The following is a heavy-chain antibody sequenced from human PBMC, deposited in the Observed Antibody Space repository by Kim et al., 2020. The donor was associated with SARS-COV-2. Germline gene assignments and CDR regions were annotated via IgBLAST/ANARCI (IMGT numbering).Heavy chain of an antibody. V-gene: IGHV5-10-1*01. CDR3: ARHYYYDSSGYPFDY. D-gene: IGHD3-22*01. CDR1: GYSFTSYW. Sequence: GESLKISCKGSGYSFTSYWISWVRQMPGKGLEWMGRIDPSDSYTNYSPSFQGHVTISADKSISTAYLQWSSLKASDTAMYYCARHYYYDSSGYPFDYWGQGTLVTVSS. CDR2: IDPSDSYT. J-gene: IGHJ4*02.